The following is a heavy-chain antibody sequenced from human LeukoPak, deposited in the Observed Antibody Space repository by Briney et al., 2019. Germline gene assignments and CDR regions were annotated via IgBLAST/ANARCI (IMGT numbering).Heavy chain of an antibody. CDR1: GFTFSSCE. D-gene: IGHD3-16*01. J-gene: IGHJ1*01. V-gene: IGHV3-48*03. Sequence: GGSLRLSCAASGFTFSSCEMNWVRQAPGKGLEWVSYITRSGTTIYYAGSVKGRFTISRDNAKNSLYLQMNSLRAEDTAVYYCASGGAVDDLFQHWGQGTLVTVSS. CDR3: ASGGAVDDLFQH. CDR2: ITRSGTTI.